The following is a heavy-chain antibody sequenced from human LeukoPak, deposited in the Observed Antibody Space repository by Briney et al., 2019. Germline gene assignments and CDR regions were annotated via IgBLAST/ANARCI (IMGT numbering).Heavy chain of an antibody. J-gene: IGHJ4*02. D-gene: IGHD3-22*01. CDR2: ISAYNGNT. Sequence: ASVKVSRKASGYTFTSYGISWVRQAPGQGLEWMGWISAYNGNTNYAQKLQGRVTMTTDTSTSTACMELRSLRSDDTAVYYCAREPRYYYDSRRHHFDYWGQGTLVTVSS. CDR3: AREPRYYYDSRRHHFDY. V-gene: IGHV1-18*01. CDR1: GYTFTSYG.